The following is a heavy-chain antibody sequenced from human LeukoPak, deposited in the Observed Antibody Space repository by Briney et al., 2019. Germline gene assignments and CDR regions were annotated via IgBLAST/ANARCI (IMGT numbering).Heavy chain of an antibody. CDR1: GFTFDDYG. J-gene: IGHJ4*02. V-gene: IGHV3-20*04. D-gene: IGHD6-19*01. Sequence: SGGSLRLSCAASGFTFDDYGMSWVRQAPGKGLEWVSGINWNGGSTGYADSVKGRFTISRDNAKNSLYLQMNSLRAEDTALYYCARGFSSGWYVGYWGQGTLVTVSS. CDR3: ARGFSSGWYVGY. CDR2: INWNGGST.